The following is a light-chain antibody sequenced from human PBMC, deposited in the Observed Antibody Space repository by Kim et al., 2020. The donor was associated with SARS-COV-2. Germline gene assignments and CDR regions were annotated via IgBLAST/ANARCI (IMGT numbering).Light chain of an antibody. CDR2: DVS. CDR1: SSDVGGYNY. CDR3: SSYTSSSKWG. V-gene: IGLV2-14*01. J-gene: IGLJ3*02. Sequence: QSALTQPASVSGSPGQSITISCTGTSSDVGGYNYVSWYQQHPGKAPKLMIYDVSKRPSGVSNRFSGSKSGNTASLTISGLQAEDEADYYCSSYTSSSKWGLGGGTQRSDL.